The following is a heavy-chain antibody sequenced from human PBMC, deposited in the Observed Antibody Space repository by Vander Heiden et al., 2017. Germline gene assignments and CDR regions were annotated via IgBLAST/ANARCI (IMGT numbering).Heavy chain of an antibody. CDR3: ARSSVEMATLAPFDF. CDR1: GVTFSSDS. CDR2: ISSSSSYI. D-gene: IGHD5-12*01. Sequence: EVQLVESGGGLVKPGGSLRLSCTASGVTFSSDSMNWVRQAPGKGLEWVSSISSSSSYISYADSVKGRFTISRDNAKNSLYLQMNSLRAEDTAVYYCARSSVEMATLAPFDFWGQGTLVTVSS. J-gene: IGHJ4*02. V-gene: IGHV3-21*01.